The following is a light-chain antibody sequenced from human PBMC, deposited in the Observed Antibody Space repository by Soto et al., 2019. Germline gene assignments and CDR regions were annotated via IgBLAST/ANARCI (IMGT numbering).Light chain of an antibody. V-gene: IGLV2-23*01. CDR3: CSYAGSTNYV. CDR1: RSDVGHYNL. CDR2: EGT. J-gene: IGLJ1*01. Sequence: QSVLTQPASVSGSPGQSSTISCTGTRSDVGHYNLVSWYQQRPGKDPKVMIYEGTKRPAGVSNRFSGSKSGITASLTISGLQAEGEADYYFCSYAGSTNYVFGNGTKLTVL.